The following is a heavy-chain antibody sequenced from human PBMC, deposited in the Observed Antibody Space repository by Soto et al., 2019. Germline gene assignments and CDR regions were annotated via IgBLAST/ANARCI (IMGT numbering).Heavy chain of an antibody. CDR3: AREDAGYYHDNSGYKNWFDP. Sequence: SGTLSLTCTVSGASVTGGSYYWSWIRQPPGKGLEWIGYISSGGSTNYNPSLESRVTISLDTSKNQFSLRLSSVTAAGTAVYYCAREDAGYYHDNSGYKNWFDPWGQGTMVTVYS. CDR2: ISSGGST. D-gene: IGHD3-22*01. J-gene: IGHJ5*02. V-gene: IGHV4-61*01. CDR1: GASVTGGSYY.